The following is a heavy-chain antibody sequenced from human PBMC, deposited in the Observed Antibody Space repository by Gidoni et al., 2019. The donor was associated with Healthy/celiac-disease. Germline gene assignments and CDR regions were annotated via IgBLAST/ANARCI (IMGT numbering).Heavy chain of an antibody. V-gene: IGHV3-30*03. J-gene: IGHJ5*02. CDR2: ISYDGSNK. Sequence: QVQLVESGGGVVQPGRSLRLSWAASGFTFSSYGMHWVRQAPGKGLEWVAVISYDGSNKYYADSVKGLFTISRDNSKKTLYLQMNSLRAEDTAVYYCATLYSSSWFDPWGQGTLVTVSS. D-gene: IGHD6-13*01. CDR1: GFTFSSYG. CDR3: ATLYSSSWFDP.